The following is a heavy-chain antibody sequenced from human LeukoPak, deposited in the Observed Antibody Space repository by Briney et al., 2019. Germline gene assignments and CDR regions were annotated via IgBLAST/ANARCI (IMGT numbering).Heavy chain of an antibody. CDR3: ARDYYDSSGYPTARWFDP. V-gene: IGHV1-69*13. CDR2: IIPIFGTA. CDR1: GGTFSSYA. D-gene: IGHD3-22*01. J-gene: IGHJ5*02. Sequence: GASVKVSCKASGGTFSSYAISWVRQAPGQGLEWMGGIIPIFGTANYAQKFQGRVTITADESTSTAYMELSSLRSEDTAVYYCARDYYDSSGYPTARWFDPWGQGTLVTVSS.